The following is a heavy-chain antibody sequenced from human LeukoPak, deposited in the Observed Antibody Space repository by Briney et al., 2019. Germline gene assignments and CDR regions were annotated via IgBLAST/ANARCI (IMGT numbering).Heavy chain of an antibody. V-gene: IGHV3-23*01. CDR1: GFTFSSYA. CDR2: ISGSGGST. J-gene: IGHJ4*02. D-gene: IGHD3-16*01. Sequence: QTGRSLRLSCAASGFTFSSYAMSWVRQAPGKGLEWVSAISGSGGSTYYADSVKGRFTISRDNSKNTLYLQMNSLGAEDTAVYYCAKDPNDYVWGSYARLRFDYWGQGTLVTVSS. CDR3: AKDPNDYVWGSYARLRFDY.